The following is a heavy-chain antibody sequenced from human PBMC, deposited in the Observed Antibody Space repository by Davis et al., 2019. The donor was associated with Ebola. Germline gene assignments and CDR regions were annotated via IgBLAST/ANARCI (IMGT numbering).Heavy chain of an antibody. CDR3: ARDLYSSSWFDY. Sequence: GESLKISCAASGFTFSSYAMSWVRQAPGKGLEWVSAISGSGGSTYYADSVKGRFTISRDNSKNTLYLQMNSLRSDDTAVYYCARDLYSSSWFDYWGQGTLVTVSS. J-gene: IGHJ4*02. CDR1: GFTFSSYA. CDR2: ISGSGGST. V-gene: IGHV3-23*01. D-gene: IGHD6-13*01.